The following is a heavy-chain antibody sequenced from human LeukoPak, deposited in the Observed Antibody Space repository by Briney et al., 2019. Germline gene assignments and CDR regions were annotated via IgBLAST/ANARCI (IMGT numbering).Heavy chain of an antibody. Sequence: GGSLRLSCAASGFTFSSYWMSWVRQAPGKGLEWVANIKQDGSEKYYVDSVKGRFTIPRDNAKNSLYLQMNSLRAEDTAVYYCARLLVPAAILPRGYMDVWGKGTTVTVSS. D-gene: IGHD2-2*02. CDR2: IKQDGSEK. CDR3: ARLLVPAAILPRGYMDV. V-gene: IGHV3-7*03. CDR1: GFTFSSYW. J-gene: IGHJ6*03.